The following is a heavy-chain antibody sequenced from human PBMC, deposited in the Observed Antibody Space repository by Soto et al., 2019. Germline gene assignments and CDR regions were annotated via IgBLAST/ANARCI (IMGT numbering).Heavy chain of an antibody. CDR1: GYTFTSYG. CDR3: ARFSGGSYNTYYFYYGMDA. J-gene: IGHJ6*01. V-gene: IGHV1-18*01. D-gene: IGHD2-15*01. CDR2: ISAYNGNT. Sequence: ASVKVSCKASGYTFTSYGISWVRQAPGQGLDWMGWISAYNGNTKYAQDLQGRVTMTTDTSTSTAYMELRSLRSDDTAVYYCARFSGGSYNTYYFYYGMDAWGQGTTVTVS.